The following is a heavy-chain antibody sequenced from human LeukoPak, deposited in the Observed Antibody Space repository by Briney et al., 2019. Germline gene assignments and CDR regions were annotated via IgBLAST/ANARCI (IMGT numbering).Heavy chain of an antibody. V-gene: IGHV1-69*04. Sequence: ASVKVSCKASGGTFSSYAISWVRQAPGQGLEWMGRIIPILGIANYAQKFQGRVTITADKSTSTAYMELSSLRSEDTAVYYCAGGGIVVVPAATENWFDPWGQGTLVTVSS. CDR1: GGTFSSYA. D-gene: IGHD2-2*01. CDR2: IIPILGIA. J-gene: IGHJ5*02. CDR3: AGGGIVVVPAATENWFDP.